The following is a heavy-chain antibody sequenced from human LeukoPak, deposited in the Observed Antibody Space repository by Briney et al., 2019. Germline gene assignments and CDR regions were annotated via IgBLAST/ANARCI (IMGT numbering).Heavy chain of an antibody. D-gene: IGHD3-9*01. Sequence: HAGGSLRLSCAASGFTFSSYSMNWVRQAPGKGLEWVSYISSSSSTIYYADSVKGRFTISRDNAKNSLYLQMNSLRAEDTAVYYCARAGSKDGLNDAFDIWGQGTMVTVSS. CDR2: ISSSSSTI. J-gene: IGHJ3*02. V-gene: IGHV3-48*01. CDR1: GFTFSSYS. CDR3: ARAGSKDGLNDAFDI.